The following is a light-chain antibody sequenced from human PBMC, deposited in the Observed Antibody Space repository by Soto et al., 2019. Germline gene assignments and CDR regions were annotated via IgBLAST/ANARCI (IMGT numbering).Light chain of an antibody. CDR3: LQHYAWPWT. Sequence: EIVMTQSPATLSESPGERATLSCSASQSVSGYLDWFQQKPGQAPRLALQRIFIRAIGVPARFSGSGSETEFTLTISGLQSEDSGVYYCLQHYAWPWTFGQGTKVDIK. CDR1: QSVSGY. V-gene: IGKV3-15*01. CDR2: RIF. J-gene: IGKJ1*01.